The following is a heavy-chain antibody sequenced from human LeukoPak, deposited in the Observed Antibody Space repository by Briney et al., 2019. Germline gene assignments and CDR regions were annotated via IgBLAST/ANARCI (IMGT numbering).Heavy chain of an antibody. J-gene: IGHJ4*02. D-gene: IGHD4-11*01. Sequence: GGSLRLSCAASGFTFSHYVMHWVRQTPGAGLEWVAVIWSDGSDKYYAKSVKGRFTISRDNSKNSLFLQMNSLRAEDTAVYYCAKDAQRGFDYSNSLKSCGEGLLVTVSS. CDR3: AKDAQRGFDYSNSLKS. CDR1: GFTFSHYV. V-gene: IGHV3-33*06. CDR2: IWSDGSDK.